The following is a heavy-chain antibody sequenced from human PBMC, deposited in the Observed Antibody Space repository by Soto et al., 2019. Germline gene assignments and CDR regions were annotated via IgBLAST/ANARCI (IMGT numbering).Heavy chain of an antibody. CDR3: AREYYGLLTGYYTDY. CDR1: GFPFSSYW. CDR2: ISGDGVTT. D-gene: IGHD3-9*01. V-gene: IGHV3-74*01. Sequence: VQLVESGGDLVQRGGSLRLSCAASGFPFSSYWMHWVRHTPGKGLDWVARISGDGVTTYYVDSVTGRFTVSRDNAKNTLSLQISGLRAEDTAVYYCAREYYGLLTGYYTDYWGQGTLVSVSS. J-gene: IGHJ4*02.